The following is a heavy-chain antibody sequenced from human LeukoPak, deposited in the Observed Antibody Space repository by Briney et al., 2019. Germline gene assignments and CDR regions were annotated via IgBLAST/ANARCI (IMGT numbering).Heavy chain of an antibody. J-gene: IGHJ4*02. CDR3: ARGIDSRGTYSGWGFHLRY. Sequence: PSETLSLTCTVSGGSISSYYWSWIRQPPGKGLEWIGYIYTSGSTNYNPSLKSRVTISVDTSKNQFSLKLSSVTAADTALYYCARGIDSRGTYSGWGFHLRYWGQGTLVTVSS. CDR1: GGSISSYY. CDR2: IYTSGST. V-gene: IGHV4-4*09. D-gene: IGHD6-19*01.